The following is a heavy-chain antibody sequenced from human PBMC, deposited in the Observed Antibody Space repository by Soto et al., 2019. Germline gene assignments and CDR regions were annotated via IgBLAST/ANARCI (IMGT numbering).Heavy chain of an antibody. CDR3: AREGQTVTIFGVVTYGPDY. CDR2: IYYSGST. CDR1: GGSISSSSYY. D-gene: IGHD3-3*01. Sequence: PSGTLSLTCTVSGGSISSSSYYWGWIRQPPGKGLEWIGSIYYSGSTYYNPSLKSRVTISVDTSKNQFSLKLSSVTAADTAAYYCAREGQTVTIFGVVTYGPDYWGQGTLVTVSS. J-gene: IGHJ4*02. V-gene: IGHV4-39*02.